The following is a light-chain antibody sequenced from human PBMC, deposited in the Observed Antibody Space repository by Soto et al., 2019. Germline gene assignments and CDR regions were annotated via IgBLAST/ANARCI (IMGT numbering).Light chain of an antibody. Sequence: DLPMTQSPSSLSASVGDRVTITCRASQSIVSYLNWYQQKPGKAPNLLIYAASSLQSGVPSRFSGSGSGTDFTLTISSLQPEDFATYYCQQSYSAPQYTFGQGTKLEIK. J-gene: IGKJ2*01. CDR2: AAS. V-gene: IGKV1-39*01. CDR3: QQSYSAPQYT. CDR1: QSIVSY.